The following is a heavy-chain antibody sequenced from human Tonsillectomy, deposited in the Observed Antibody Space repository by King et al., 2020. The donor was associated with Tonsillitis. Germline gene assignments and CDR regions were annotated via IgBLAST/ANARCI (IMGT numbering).Heavy chain of an antibody. Sequence: VQLVESVGGVVQPGRSLRLSCAASGFTFSRYAMHWVRQAPGKGLEWMAVISYDGSNEYYADSVKGRFTISRDNSKNTLYLQMNSLRAADTAVYYCASPVDDFWSGFYGAYFDYWGQGTLVTVSS. CDR3: ASPVDDFWSGFYGAYFDY. J-gene: IGHJ4*02. CDR1: GFTFSRYA. V-gene: IGHV3-30-3*01. D-gene: IGHD3-3*01. CDR2: ISYDGSNE.